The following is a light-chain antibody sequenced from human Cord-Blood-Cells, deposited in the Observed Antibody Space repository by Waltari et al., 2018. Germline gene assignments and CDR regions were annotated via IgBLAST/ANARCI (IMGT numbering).Light chain of an antibody. Sequence: DIQMTQSPSSLSVSVGDRVTITCRASQSISSYLNWYQQKPGKAPKLLIYAASSLQSGVQSRFSGSGSGTDFTLTISSLQPEDFATYYCQQSYSTPYTFGQGTKLEIK. J-gene: IGKJ2*01. V-gene: IGKV1-39*01. CDR1: QSISSY. CDR3: QQSYSTPYT. CDR2: AAS.